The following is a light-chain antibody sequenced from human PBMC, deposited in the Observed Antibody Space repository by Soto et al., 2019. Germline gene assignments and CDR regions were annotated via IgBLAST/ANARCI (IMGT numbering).Light chain of an antibody. J-gene: IGKJ2*01. CDR1: PSISTW. Sequence: DIQMTQSPSTLSASIGDRVTVTCRASPSISTWLAWYQQKPGKAPNLLIYDASSLESGVPSRFSGRGSGTEFTLTISSLHADDFATYYCQQYNTYPHTFGQGTKLEIK. V-gene: IGKV1-5*01. CDR2: DAS. CDR3: QQYNTYPHT.